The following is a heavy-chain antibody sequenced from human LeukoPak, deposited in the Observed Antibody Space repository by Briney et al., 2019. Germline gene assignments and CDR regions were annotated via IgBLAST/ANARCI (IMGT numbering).Heavy chain of an antibody. D-gene: IGHD3-22*01. CDR3: ARAEGYYDSSGNDAFDI. CDR2: ISYDGSNK. Sequence: PGRSLRLSCAASGFXFSSYGIHWVRQAPGKGLEWVAVISYDGSNKYYADSVKGRFTISRDNSKNTLYLQMNSLRAEDTAVYYCARAEGYYDSSGNDAFDIWGQGTMVTVSS. CDR1: GFXFSSYG. J-gene: IGHJ3*02. V-gene: IGHV3-30*03.